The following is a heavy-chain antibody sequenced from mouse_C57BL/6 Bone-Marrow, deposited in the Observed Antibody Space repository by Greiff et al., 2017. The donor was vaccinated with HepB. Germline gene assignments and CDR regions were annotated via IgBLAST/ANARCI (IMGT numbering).Heavy chain of an antibody. CDR2: IYPRSGNT. CDR3: ARWRFSTTVVPDW. CDR1: GYTFTSYG. V-gene: IGHV1-81*01. J-gene: IGHJ2*01. Sequence: VQLKESGAELARPGASVKLSCKASGYTFTSYGISWVKQRTGQGLEWIGEIYPRSGNTYYNEKFKGKATLTADKSSSTAYMELRSLTSEDSAVYFCARWRFSTTVVPDWWGQGTTLTVSS. D-gene: IGHD1-1*01.